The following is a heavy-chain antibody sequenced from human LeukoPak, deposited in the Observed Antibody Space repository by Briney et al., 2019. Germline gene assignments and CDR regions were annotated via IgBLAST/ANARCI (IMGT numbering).Heavy chain of an antibody. CDR2: IYYSGST. Sequence: SETLSLTCTVSGGSISSSSYYWGWIRQPPGKGLEWIGSIYYSGSTYYNPSLKSRVTISVDTSKNQFSLKLSSVTAADTAVYYCARQSEVITIFGDFDLWGRGTLVTVSS. CDR3: ARQSEVITIFGDFDL. V-gene: IGHV4-39*01. D-gene: IGHD3-3*01. J-gene: IGHJ2*01. CDR1: GGSISSSSYY.